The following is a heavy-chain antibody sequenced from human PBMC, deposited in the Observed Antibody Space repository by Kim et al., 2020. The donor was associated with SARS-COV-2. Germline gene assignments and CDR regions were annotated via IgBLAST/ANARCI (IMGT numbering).Heavy chain of an antibody. CDR1: GFTFSSYS. CDR3: ASLMIGELLGFDI. CDR2: ISSSSSYI. Sequence: GGSLRLSCAASGFTFSSYSMNWVRQAPGKGLEWVSSISSSSSYIYYADSVKGRFTISRDNAKNSLYLQMNSLRAEDTAVYYCASLMIGELLGFDIWGQGTMVTVSS. J-gene: IGHJ3*02. V-gene: IGHV3-21*01. D-gene: IGHD3-10*02.